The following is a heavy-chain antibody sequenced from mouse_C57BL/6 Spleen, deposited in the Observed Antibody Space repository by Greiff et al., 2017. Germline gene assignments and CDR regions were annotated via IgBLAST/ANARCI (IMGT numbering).Heavy chain of an antibody. CDR1: GYSITSGYY. J-gene: IGHJ4*01. Sequence: VQLQQSGPGLVNPSQSLSLTCSVTGYSITSGYYWNCIRPFPGNKLEWMGYISYDGTNNYNPSLKNRISITRDTSKNQFFLKLKSVTTEDTATYYCARGDYYGSSYAMDDWGQGTSVTVSS. D-gene: IGHD1-1*01. V-gene: IGHV3-6*01. CDR3: ARGDYYGSSYAMDD. CDR2: ISYDGTN.